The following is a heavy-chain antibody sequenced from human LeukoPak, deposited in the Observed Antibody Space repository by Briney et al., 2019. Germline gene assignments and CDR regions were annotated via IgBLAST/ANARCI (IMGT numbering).Heavy chain of an antibody. CDR3: AKVVGTMVRGVPYYYYYGMDV. V-gene: IGHV3-23*01. J-gene: IGHJ6*02. Sequence: PGGSLRLSCAASGFTFSSYAMSWVRQAPGKGLEWVSAISGSGGSTYYADSVKGRFTTSRDNSKNTLYLQMNSLRAEDTAVYYCAKVVGTMVRGVPYYYYYGMDVWGQGTTVTVSS. CDR2: ISGSGGST. CDR1: GFTFSSYA. D-gene: IGHD3-10*01.